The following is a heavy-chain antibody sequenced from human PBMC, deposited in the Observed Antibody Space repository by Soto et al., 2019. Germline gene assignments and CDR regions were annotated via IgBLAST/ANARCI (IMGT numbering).Heavy chain of an antibody. Sequence: EVQLVESGGGLVQPGGSLRLSCSASGFTFSSYAMHWVRQAPGKGLEYVSAISSDGGSTYYADSVKGRFTISRDLSMYALFLQMRSVGAEDSSVYCCLKEGGGVWGVFDYWGQGTLVSVSS. J-gene: IGHJ4*02. CDR3: LKEGGGVWGVFDY. CDR2: ISSDGGST. CDR1: GFTFSSYA. D-gene: IGHD3-16*01. V-gene: IGHV3-64D*06.